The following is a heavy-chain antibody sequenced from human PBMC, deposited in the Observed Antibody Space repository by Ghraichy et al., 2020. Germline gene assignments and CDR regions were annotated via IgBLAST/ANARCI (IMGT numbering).Heavy chain of an antibody. D-gene: IGHD4-17*01. V-gene: IGHV4-59*01. Sequence: SETLSRTCTVSGGSISSYYWSWIRQPPGKGLEWIGYIYYSGSTNYNPSLKSRVTISVDTSKNQFSLKLSSVTAADTAVYYCARYDYGDYYFDYWGQGTLVTVSS. CDR1: GGSISSYY. CDR3: ARYDYGDYYFDY. CDR2: IYYSGST. J-gene: IGHJ4*02.